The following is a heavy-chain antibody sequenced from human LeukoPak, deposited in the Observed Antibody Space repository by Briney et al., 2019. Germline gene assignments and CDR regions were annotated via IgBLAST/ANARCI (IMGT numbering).Heavy chain of an antibody. CDR3: ARDFYSSFDY. J-gene: IGHJ4*02. Sequence: GGSLRLSCAASGFTFSTYSMNWVRQAPGKGPEWVSYITGSSTIMYHADSVKGRFTISRDNAKNSLYLQMNSLRAEDTAVYYCARDFYSSFDYWGQGTLVTVSS. V-gene: IGHV3-48*01. CDR2: ITGSSTIM. D-gene: IGHD4-11*01. CDR1: GFTFSTYS.